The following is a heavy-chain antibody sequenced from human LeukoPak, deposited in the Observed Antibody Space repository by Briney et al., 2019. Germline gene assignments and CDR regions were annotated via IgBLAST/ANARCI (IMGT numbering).Heavy chain of an antibody. CDR1: GYTFTSYY. J-gene: IGHJ4*02. D-gene: IGHD5-18*01. CDR3: ARDRSGYSYSTYFDY. CDR2: INPSGGST. V-gene: IGHV1-46*01. Sequence: ASVKVSCKASGYTFTSYYMHWVRQAPGQGLEWMGIINPSGGSTSYAQKFQGRATMTRDTSTSTVYMELSSLRSEDTAVYYCARDRSGYSYSTYFDYWGQGTLVTVSS.